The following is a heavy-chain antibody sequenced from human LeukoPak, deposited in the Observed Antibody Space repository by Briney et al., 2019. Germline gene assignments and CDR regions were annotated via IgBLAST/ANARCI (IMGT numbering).Heavy chain of an antibody. CDR2: IYSGGST. CDR3: ARDPLPLYYGMDV. V-gene: IGHV3-66*01. J-gene: IGHJ6*02. CDR1: GFTFSSYA. Sequence: GGSLRLSCAASGFTFSSYAMPWVRQAPGKGLEWVSVIYSGGSTYYADSVKGRFTISRDNSKNTLYLQMNSLRAEDTAVYYCARDPLPLYYGMDVWGQGTTVTVSS.